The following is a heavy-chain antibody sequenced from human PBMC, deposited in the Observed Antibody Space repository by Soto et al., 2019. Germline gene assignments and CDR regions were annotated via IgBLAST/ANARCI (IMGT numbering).Heavy chain of an antibody. D-gene: IGHD3-10*01. CDR1: GFTFSSYW. J-gene: IGHJ4*02. Sequence: PGGSLRLSCAASGFTFSSYWMSRVRQAPGKGLEWVANIKQDGSEKYYVDSVKGRFTISRDNAKNSLYLQMNSLRAEDTAVYYCAKDRRVTMVRGVIPQDYWGQGTLVTVSS. CDR3: AKDRRVTMVRGVIPQDY. CDR2: IKQDGSEK. V-gene: IGHV3-7*05.